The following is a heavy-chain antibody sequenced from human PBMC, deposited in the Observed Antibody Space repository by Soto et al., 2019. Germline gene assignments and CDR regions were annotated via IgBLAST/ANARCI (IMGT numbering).Heavy chain of an antibody. CDR3: ATVASNYYYYGMDV. CDR2: FDPEDGET. V-gene: IGHV1-24*01. D-gene: IGHD4-4*01. J-gene: IGHJ6*02. CDR1: GYTLTELS. Sequence: ASVKVSCKVSGYTLTELSMHWVRQAPGKGLEWMGGFDPEDGETIYAQKFQGRVTMTEDTSTDTAYMELSRLRSEDTAVYYCATVASNYYYYGMDVWGQGTTVTVSS.